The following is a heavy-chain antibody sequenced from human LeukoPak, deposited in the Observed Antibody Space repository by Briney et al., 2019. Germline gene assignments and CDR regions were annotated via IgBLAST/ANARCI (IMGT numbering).Heavy chain of an antibody. Sequence: GGSLRLSCAASGFTFSSYSMNCVREAPGKGGEWVSYISSSSSTIYYADSVKGRFTISRDNAKNSLYLQMNSLRAEDTAVYYCARDMDIAAAGTVWFAPWGQGPLVTVSS. D-gene: IGHD6-13*01. V-gene: IGHV3-48*01. CDR3: ARDMDIAAAGTVWFAP. CDR1: GFTFSSYS. CDR2: ISSSSSTI. J-gene: IGHJ5*02.